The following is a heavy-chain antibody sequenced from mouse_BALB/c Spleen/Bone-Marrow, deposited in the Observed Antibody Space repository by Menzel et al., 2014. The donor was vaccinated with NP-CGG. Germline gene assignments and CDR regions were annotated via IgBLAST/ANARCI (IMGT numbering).Heavy chain of an antibody. J-gene: IGHJ1*01. Sequence: DVLLVESGGGLAQPGDSLRLSCATSGFTFTDYYMSWVRQPPGKALEWLVFIRNKANGYTTEYSASVKGRFTISRDNSQSILYLQMNILRTEDSATYYCTRDRNFGTNGYFDVWGAGATVTVSS. D-gene: IGHD1-1*01. CDR1: GFTFTDYY. CDR2: IRNKANGYTT. V-gene: IGHV7-3*02. CDR3: TRDRNFGTNGYFDV.